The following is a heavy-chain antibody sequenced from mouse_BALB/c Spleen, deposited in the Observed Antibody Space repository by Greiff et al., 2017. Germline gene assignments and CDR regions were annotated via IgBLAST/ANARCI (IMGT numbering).Heavy chain of an antibody. Sequence: EVKLMESGAELVKPGASVKLSCTASGFNIKDTYMHWVKQRPEQGLEWIGRIDPANGNTKYDPKFQGKATITADTSSNTAYLQLSSLTSEDTAVYYCELGTYWGQGTLVTVSA. CDR2: IDPANGNT. J-gene: IGHJ3*01. CDR3: ELGTY. V-gene: IGHV14-3*02. D-gene: IGHD4-1*01. CDR1: GFNIKDTY.